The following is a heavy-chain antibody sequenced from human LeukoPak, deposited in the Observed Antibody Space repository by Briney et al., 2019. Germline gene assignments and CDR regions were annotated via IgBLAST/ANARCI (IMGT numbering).Heavy chain of an antibody. CDR2: INEDGSEK. CDR3: ARLFVYGSGTEAFDY. Sequence: GGSLRLSCAASAFTFSRYWTTWVRQAPGKGLEWVANINEDGSEKYYLDSVRGRFTISRDNAKNSLYLQMDSLRAEDTAVYYCARLFVYGSGTEAFDYWGQGALVTVSS. V-gene: IGHV3-7*01. CDR1: AFTFSRYW. D-gene: IGHD3-10*01. J-gene: IGHJ4*02.